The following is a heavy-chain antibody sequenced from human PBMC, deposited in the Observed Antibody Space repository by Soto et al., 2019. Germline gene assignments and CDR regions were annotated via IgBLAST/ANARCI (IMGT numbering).Heavy chain of an antibody. D-gene: IGHD2-2*02. J-gene: IGHJ6*02. CDR2: ISSSRSYI. V-gene: IGHV3-21*01. Sequence: GGSLRLSCAASGFTFSSYNMNWVHQAPGKGLEWVSSISSSRSYIYYADAVKGRFTISRDNSKNTLYLQMNSLRAEDTAVYYCAKDSTRMEAPIYYYYYGVDVWGQGTTVTVSS. CDR1: GFTFSSYN. CDR3: AKDSTRMEAPIYYYYYGVDV.